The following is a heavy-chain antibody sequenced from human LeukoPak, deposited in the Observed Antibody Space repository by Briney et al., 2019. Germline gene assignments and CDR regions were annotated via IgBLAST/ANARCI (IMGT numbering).Heavy chain of an antibody. D-gene: IGHD1-26*01. V-gene: IGHV3-7*01. CDR1: GFTFSIYW. CDR2: IRKGGSER. Sequence: GGSLRLSCAASGFTFSIYWMSWVRQAPGKGLEWVANIRKGGSERYYVDSVKGRFTISRDNAKNSLYLQMDSLRAEDTAVYCARVRWELSDYWGQGTLVTVSS. J-gene: IGHJ4*02. CDR3: ARVRWELSDY.